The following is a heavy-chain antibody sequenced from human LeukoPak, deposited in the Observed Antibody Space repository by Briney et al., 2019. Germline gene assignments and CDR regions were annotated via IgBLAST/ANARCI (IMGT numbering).Heavy chain of an antibody. Sequence: GGSLRLSCTASGFTFSNAWMSWVRQAPGKGLEWVGRIKSKTDGGTTDYAAPVKGRFTISRDDPKNTLYLQMNSLKTEDTAVYYCTTRTVTTFSYYMDVWGKGTTVTVSS. CDR1: GFTFSNAW. CDR2: IKSKTDGGTT. CDR3: TTRTVTTFSYYMDV. D-gene: IGHD4-17*01. V-gene: IGHV3-15*01. J-gene: IGHJ6*03.